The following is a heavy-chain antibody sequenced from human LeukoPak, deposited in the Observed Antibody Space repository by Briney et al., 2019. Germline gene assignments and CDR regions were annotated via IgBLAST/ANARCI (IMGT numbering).Heavy chain of an antibody. CDR3: ARDRPPRTLEDY. Sequence: GGSLRLSCAASGFTFTRFWMSWVRQAPGKGLEWVANIMEDGSQKNYVDAVKGRFTISRDNAKNSLYLQMDSLRAEDTAVYYCARDRPPRTLEDYWGQGTLVTVSS. V-gene: IGHV3-7*01. CDR2: IMEDGSQK. J-gene: IGHJ4*02. CDR1: GFTFTRFW.